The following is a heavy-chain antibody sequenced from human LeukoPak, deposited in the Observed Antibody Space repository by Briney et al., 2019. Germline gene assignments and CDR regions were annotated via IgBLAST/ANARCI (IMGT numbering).Heavy chain of an antibody. D-gene: IGHD6-6*01. J-gene: IGHJ6*03. Sequence: ASVKVSCKVSGYTLTELPMHWVRQAPGKGLEWMGGFDPEDGETIYAQKFQGRVTMTEDTSTDTAYMELSSLRSEDTAVYYCATETISSSPNYYYYMDVWGKGTTVTVSS. CDR2: FDPEDGET. CDR1: GYTLTELP. CDR3: ATETISSSPNYYYYMDV. V-gene: IGHV1-24*01.